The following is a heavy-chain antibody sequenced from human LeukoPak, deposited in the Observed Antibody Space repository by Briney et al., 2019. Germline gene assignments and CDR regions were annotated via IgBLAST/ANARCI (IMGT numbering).Heavy chain of an antibody. D-gene: IGHD3-10*01. CDR2: IYYSGST. Sequence: PSATLSLTCTVSGGSVSSGSYYWSWIRQPPGKGLEWIAYIYYSGSTNYNPSLKSRVTISVDTSKNQFSLKLSSVTAADTAVYYCARVAVVRGLMYFDYWGQGTLVTVSS. J-gene: IGHJ4*02. CDR3: ARVAVVRGLMYFDY. V-gene: IGHV4-61*01. CDR1: GGSVSSGSYY.